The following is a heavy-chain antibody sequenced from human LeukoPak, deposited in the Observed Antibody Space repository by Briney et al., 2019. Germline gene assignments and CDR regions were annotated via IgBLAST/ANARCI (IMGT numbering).Heavy chain of an antibody. Sequence: GGSLRLSCAASGFTFSSYWMSWVRQAPGKGLEWVANIKQDGSEKYYVDSVKGRFTISRDNAKNSLYLQMNSLRAEDTAVYYCASGITRVYFDYWGLGTLVTVSS. J-gene: IGHJ4*02. CDR3: ASGITRVYFDY. CDR1: GFTFSSYW. CDR2: IKQDGSEK. V-gene: IGHV3-7*01. D-gene: IGHD1-26*01.